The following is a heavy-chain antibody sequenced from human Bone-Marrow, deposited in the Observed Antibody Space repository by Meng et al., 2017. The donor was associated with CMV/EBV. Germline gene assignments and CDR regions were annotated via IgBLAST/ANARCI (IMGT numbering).Heavy chain of an antibody. CDR3: ARDGQSGSYYALDH. D-gene: IGHD1-26*01. J-gene: IGHJ4*02. Sequence: SETLSLTCTVSGGSISSNYWSWIRQPPGKGLEWVGHIYYSGNTNYNPSLKSRVTVSVDTSKPQFSLKLTSVTAADTAMYYCARDGQSGSYYALDHWGQGTLVTVSS. V-gene: IGHV4-59*01. CDR2: IYYSGNT. CDR1: GGSISSNY.